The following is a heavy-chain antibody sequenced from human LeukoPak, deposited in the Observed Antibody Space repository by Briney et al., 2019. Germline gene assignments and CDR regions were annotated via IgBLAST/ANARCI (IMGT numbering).Heavy chain of an antibody. CDR1: GGSISSGDYY. V-gene: IGHV4-30-4*01. CDR2: IYYSGST. J-gene: IGHJ5*02. CDR3: ARDRKLHGNPIYNWFDP. Sequence: SETLSLTCTVSGGSISSGDYYWSWIRQPPGKGLEWLGYIYYSGSTYYNPSLKSRVTISVDTSKNQFSLKLSSVTAADTAVYYCARDRKLHGNPIYNWFDPWGQGTLVTVSS. D-gene: IGHD4-23*01.